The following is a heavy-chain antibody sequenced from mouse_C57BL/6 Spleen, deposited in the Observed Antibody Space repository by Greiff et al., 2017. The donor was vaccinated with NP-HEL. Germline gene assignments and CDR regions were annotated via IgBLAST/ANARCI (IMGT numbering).Heavy chain of an antibody. V-gene: IGHV14-1*01. CDR2: IDPEDGDT. Sequence: EVQLQQSGAELVRPGASVKLSCTASGFNIKDYYMHWVKQRPEQGLEWIGRIDPEDGDTEYAPKFQGKATMTADTSSNTAYLQLSSLTSEDTAVDYCTTDGSRYWYFDVWGTGTTVTVSS. CDR1: GFNIKDYY. J-gene: IGHJ1*03. CDR3: TTDGSRYWYFDV. D-gene: IGHD1-1*01.